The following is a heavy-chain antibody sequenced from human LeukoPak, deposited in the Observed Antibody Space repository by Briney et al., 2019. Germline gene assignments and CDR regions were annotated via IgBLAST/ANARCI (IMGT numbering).Heavy chain of an antibody. V-gene: IGHV3-74*01. CDR1: GFTFSNYW. J-gene: IGHJ4*02. CDR2: INPAGSYQ. Sequence: PGGSLRLSCAASGFTFSNYWIHWVRQVPGKGLVWVSRINPAGSYQNYADSVKGRFTISRDNAKDSLYLQMNSLRAEDTAVYYCARPNFDYWGQGTLVTVSS. CDR3: ARPNFDY.